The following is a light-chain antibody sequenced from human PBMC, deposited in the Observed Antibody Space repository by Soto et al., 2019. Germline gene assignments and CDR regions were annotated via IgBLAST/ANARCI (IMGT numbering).Light chain of an antibody. Sequence: LAQPASVAGSPGQSITISCTGTSSDVGSYNSVSWYQQYPGKAPTLMIHDVSNRPSGVSNRFSGSKSGNTASLTISGLQAEDEADYYCSSFTSSSSYVFGSGTKVTVL. J-gene: IGLJ1*01. CDR3: SSFTSSSSYV. CDR2: DVS. CDR1: SSDVGSYNS. V-gene: IGLV2-14*03.